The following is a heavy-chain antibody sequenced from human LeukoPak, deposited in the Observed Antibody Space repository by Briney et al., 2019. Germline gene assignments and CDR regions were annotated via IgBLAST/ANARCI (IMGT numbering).Heavy chain of an antibody. J-gene: IGHJ3*02. CDR1: GFTFSNAW. CDR3: AKDSSFWNI. CDR2: IKSKTDGGTT. V-gene: IGHV3-15*01. Sequence: TGGSLRPSCAASGFTFSNAWMSWVRQAPGKGLEWVGRIKSKTDGGTTDYAAPVKGRFTISRDNSKNTLYLQMNSLRAEDTAVYYCAKDSSFWNIWGQGTMVTVSS. D-gene: IGHD3-3*01.